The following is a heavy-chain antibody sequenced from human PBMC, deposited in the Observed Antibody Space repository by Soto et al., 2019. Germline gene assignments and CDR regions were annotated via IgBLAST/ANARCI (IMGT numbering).Heavy chain of an antibody. J-gene: IGHJ4*02. CDR2: IWYDGSNK. CDR1: GFTFSSYG. V-gene: IGHV3-33*01. D-gene: IGHD2-21*01. Sequence: PGGSLRLSCAASGFTFSSYGMHWVRQAPGMGLEWVAVIWYDGSNKYYADSVKGRFTISRDNSKNTLYLQMNSLRAEDTAVYYCARDMLAYCGGDCYAFDYWGQGTLVTISS. CDR3: ARDMLAYCGGDCYAFDY.